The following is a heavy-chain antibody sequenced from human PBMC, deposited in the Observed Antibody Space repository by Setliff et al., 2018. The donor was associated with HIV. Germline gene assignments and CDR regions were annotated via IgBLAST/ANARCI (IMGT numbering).Heavy chain of an antibody. CDR1: GGSISSGSYY. CDR3: ARDNDSSGYC. CDR2: IYTSGST. Sequence: KPSETLSLTCTVSGGSISSGSYYWSWIRQPAGKGLEWIGRIYTSGSTNYNPSLKSRVTISVDTSKNQFSLKLSSVTAADTAVYYCARDNDSSGYCWGQGTLVTVSS. D-gene: IGHD3-22*01. J-gene: IGHJ4*02. V-gene: IGHV4-61*02.